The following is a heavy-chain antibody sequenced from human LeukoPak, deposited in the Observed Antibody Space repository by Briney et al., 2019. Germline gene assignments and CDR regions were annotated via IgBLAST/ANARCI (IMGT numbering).Heavy chain of an antibody. CDR3: AGSIAAPWNWFDP. D-gene: IGHD6-6*01. Sequence: PGGSLRLSCAASGFTVSSNYMSWVRQAPGKGLEWVSVIYNGDGTYYADSVKGRFTISRDNSKNTLYLQMNSLRAEDTAVYYCAGSIAAPWNWFDPWGQGTLVTVSS. CDR1: GFTVSSNY. J-gene: IGHJ5*02. CDR2: IYNGDGT. V-gene: IGHV3-53*01.